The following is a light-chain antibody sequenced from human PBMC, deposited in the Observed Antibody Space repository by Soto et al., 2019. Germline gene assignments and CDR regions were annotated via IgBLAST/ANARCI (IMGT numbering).Light chain of an antibody. V-gene: IGKV1-5*01. CDR1: QSISSW. CDR3: QQYNSYPLT. CDR2: DAS. J-gene: IGKJ4*01. Sequence: DIQMTQSPSTLSASVGDRDTITCRASQSISSWLAWYQQKPGKAPKLLIYDASSLESGVPSRFSGSGSGTEFTLTISSLQPDDFATYYCQQYNSYPLTCGGGTKVDNK.